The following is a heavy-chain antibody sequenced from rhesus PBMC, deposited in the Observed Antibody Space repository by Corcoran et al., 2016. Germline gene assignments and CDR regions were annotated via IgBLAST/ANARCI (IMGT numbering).Heavy chain of an antibody. J-gene: IGHJ6*01. V-gene: IGHV3-16*01. D-gene: IGHD2-2*01. CDR2: NKTKPYGGTS. CDR1: GFTFSDYW. CDR3: ARDDYFNQFGLDS. Sequence: EVRLVESGGGLVQSGGSLRLSCAASGFTFSDYWMNWARQAPGKGREWVSFNKTKPYGGTSVYAESVKGRFTISRDDSRNTVYLQMNSLKTEDTAVYFCARDDYFNQFGLDSWGQGVVVTVSS.